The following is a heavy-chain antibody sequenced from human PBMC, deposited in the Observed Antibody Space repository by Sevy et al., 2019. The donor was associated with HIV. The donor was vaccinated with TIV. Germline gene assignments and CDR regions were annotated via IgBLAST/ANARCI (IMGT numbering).Heavy chain of an antibody. J-gene: IGHJ4*02. CDR3: AKGPASDFWSGYTFNYFDY. D-gene: IGHD3-3*01. Sequence: GGSLRLTCAASGFTFSSYAMSWVRQAPGKGLEWVSAISGSGGSTYYADSVKGRFTISRDNSKNTLYLQMNSLRAEDTAVYYCAKGPASDFWSGYTFNYFDYWVQGTLVTVSS. CDR1: GFTFSSYA. CDR2: ISGSGGST. V-gene: IGHV3-23*01.